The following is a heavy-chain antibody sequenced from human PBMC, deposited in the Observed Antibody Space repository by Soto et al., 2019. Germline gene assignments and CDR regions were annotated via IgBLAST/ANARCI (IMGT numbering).Heavy chain of an antibody. J-gene: IGHJ4*02. V-gene: IGHV4-31*03. CDR1: GGSVSSGSYY. Sequence: SETLSLTCTVSGGSVSSGSYYWSWIRQPPGKGLEWIGYIYYSGSTYYNPSLKSRVTISVDTSKNQFSLKLSSVTAADMAVYYCARGYYDSSYYVDYWGQGTLVTVSS. CDR2: IYYSGST. CDR3: ARGYYDSSYYVDY. D-gene: IGHD3-22*01.